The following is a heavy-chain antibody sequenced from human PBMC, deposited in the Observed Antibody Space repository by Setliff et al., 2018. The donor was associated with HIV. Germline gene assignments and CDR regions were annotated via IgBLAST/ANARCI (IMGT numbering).Heavy chain of an antibody. J-gene: IGHJ3*01. CDR1: GFAFNTYD. D-gene: IGHD2-2*03. CDR2: VHVGGGRT. Sequence: GESLKISCAASGFAFNTYDMNWVRQAPGQGPEWVSVVHVGGGRTDYADSVRGRFVISRDDSKNMLYLQMRGLRADDTAIYHCAKPTNGFYPRAFDAWGPGTLVTVSS. CDR3: AKPTNGFYPRAFDA. V-gene: IGHV3-23*01.